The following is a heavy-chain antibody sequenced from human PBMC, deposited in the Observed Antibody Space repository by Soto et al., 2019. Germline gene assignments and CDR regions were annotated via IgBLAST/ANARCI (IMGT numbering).Heavy chain of an antibody. Sequence: EVQLVESGGGLVQPGRSLRLSCAASGFTFDDYAMHWVRRVPGKGLEWVSSISWNSNIIGYADSVKGRFTISRDNAKNSLYLQRNRLRPEGTVLYYCAKGGPDGFCSGGRCYFDCWGQGTLVAVSS. V-gene: IGHV3-9*01. CDR1: GFTFDDYA. J-gene: IGHJ4*02. D-gene: IGHD2-15*01. CDR2: ISWNSNII. CDR3: AKGGPDGFCSGGRCYFDC.